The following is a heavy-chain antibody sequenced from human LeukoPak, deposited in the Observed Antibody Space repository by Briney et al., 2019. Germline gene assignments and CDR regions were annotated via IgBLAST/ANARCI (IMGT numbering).Heavy chain of an antibody. CDR3: AKAASKRTDYGDYAFYYYMDV. CDR1: GFTFSSYG. J-gene: IGHJ6*03. D-gene: IGHD4-17*01. V-gene: IGHV3-23*01. CDR2: ISGSGGST. Sequence: GGTLRLSCAASGFTFSSYGMSWVRQAPGKGLEWVSAISGSGGSTYYADSVKGRFTISRDNSKNTLYLQMNSLRAEDTAVYYCAKAASKRTDYGDYAFYYYMDVWGKGTTVTISS.